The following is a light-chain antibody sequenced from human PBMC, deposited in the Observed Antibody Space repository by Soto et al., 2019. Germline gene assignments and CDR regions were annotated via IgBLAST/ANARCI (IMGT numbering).Light chain of an antibody. CDR1: SSNIGAGYD. V-gene: IGLV1-40*01. J-gene: IGLJ2*01. CDR3: QSYDSSLTIYVV. Sequence: QPVLTQPPSVSGAPGQRVTISCTGGSSNIGAGYDVHWYQQLPGAAPKLLIYGNSNRPSGVPDRFSGSNSGTSASLAITGLQAEDEADYYCQSYDSSLTIYVVFGGGTKLTVL. CDR2: GNS.